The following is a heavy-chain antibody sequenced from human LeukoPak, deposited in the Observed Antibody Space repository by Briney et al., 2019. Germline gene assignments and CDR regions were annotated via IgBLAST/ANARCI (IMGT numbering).Heavy chain of an antibody. CDR3: ARGGPGDSGYDSWFDP. J-gene: IGHJ5*02. CDR1: GGSISSYY. V-gene: IGHV4-4*07. Sequence: PSETLSLTCTVSGGSISSYYWNWFRQPAGKGLEWIGRIYTSWSTNYNSSLKSRVTMSVDTSKNQFSLKLSSVTAADTAVYYCARGGPGDSGYDSWFDPWGQGALVTVSS. D-gene: IGHD5-12*01. CDR2: IYTSWST.